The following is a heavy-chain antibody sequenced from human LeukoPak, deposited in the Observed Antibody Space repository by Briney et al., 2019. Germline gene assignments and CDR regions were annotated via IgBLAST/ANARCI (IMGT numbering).Heavy chain of an antibody. CDR2: IHHSGST. CDR1: GYSVSSGYY. CDR3: ARAYGGSSQYFQH. J-gene: IGHJ1*01. D-gene: IGHD4-23*01. V-gene: IGHV4-38-2*02. Sequence: SETLSLTCTVSGYSVSSGYYWGWIRQPPGKGLEWIGSIHHSGSTNYNPSLKSRVTISLDTSKNQFSLKLSSVTAADTAVYYCARAYGGSSQYFQHWGQGTLVTVSS.